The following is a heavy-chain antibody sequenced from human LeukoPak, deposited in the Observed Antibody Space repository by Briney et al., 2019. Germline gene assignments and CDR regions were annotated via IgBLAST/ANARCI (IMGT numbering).Heavy chain of an antibody. CDR3: ARRGAYYDSSGYYD. D-gene: IGHD3-22*01. J-gene: IGHJ4*02. CDR2: ISYDGSNK. Sequence: PGGSLRLSCAASGFTFNSYAMHWVRQAPGKELEWVALISYDGSNKYYADSVKGRFTISRDNSKNTLYLQMNSLRAEDTAVYYSARRGAYYDSSGYYDWGQGTLVTVSS. V-gene: IGHV3-30-3*01. CDR1: GFTFNSYA.